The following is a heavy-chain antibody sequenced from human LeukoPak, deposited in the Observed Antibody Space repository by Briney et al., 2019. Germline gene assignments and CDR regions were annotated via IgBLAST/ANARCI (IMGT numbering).Heavy chain of an antibody. CDR3: ARDALRVNDFWSGYRNWFDP. D-gene: IGHD3-3*01. V-gene: IGHV3-30*04. CDR2: ISDDGSKI. Sequence: PGGSLRLSCAASGSTFSTDAMHWVRQAPGKGLEWVAVISDDGSKIYYADSVKGRFTISRDNAKNSLYLQMNSLRAEDTAVYYCARDALRVNDFWSGYRNWFDPWGQGTLVTVSS. CDR1: GSTFSTDA. J-gene: IGHJ5*02.